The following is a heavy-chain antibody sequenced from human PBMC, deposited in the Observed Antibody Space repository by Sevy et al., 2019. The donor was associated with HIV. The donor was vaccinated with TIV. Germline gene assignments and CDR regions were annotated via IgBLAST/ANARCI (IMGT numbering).Heavy chain of an antibody. V-gene: IGHV3-11*01. Sequence: GGSLRLSCVASGFTFSDYFISWIRQAPGKGLEWVSYIRCNSIKIRYADCVQGGFTISRDNVKNSVYLQMNSLRAEDTAVYHCTRFYSSTTGWYPGSDDFWGRGTLVTVSS. D-gene: IGHD6-19*01. CDR3: TRFYSSTTGWYPGSDDF. CDR2: IRCNSIKI. CDR1: GFTFSDYF. J-gene: IGHJ4*02.